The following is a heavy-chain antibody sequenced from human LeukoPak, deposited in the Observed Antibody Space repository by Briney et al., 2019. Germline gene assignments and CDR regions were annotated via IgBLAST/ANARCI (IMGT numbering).Heavy chain of an antibody. V-gene: IGHV1-69*05. CDR1: GGTFSSYS. J-gene: IGHJ6*03. Sequence: ASVEVSCKGSGGTFSSYSISWVRQAPGQGLEWMGGIIPAFGTAHYAQKFQGRVTFTTDESMTTAYMELRSLRSEDTAVYYCASEGNYDSSGYSRYNYYYMDVWGKGTAVTVSS. CDR3: ASEGNYDSSGYSRYNYYYMDV. CDR2: IIPAFGTA. D-gene: IGHD3-22*01.